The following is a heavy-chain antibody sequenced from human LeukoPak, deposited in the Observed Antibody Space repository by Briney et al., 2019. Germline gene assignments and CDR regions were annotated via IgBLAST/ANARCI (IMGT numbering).Heavy chain of an antibody. CDR2: ISGSGGST. D-gene: IGHD6-19*01. J-gene: IGHJ4*02. Sequence: GGSLRLSCAASGFTFSSYSMNWVRQAPGKGLEWVSAISGSGGSTYYADSVKGRFTISRDNSKNTLYLQMNSLIAEDTAVYYCANLRVKAVAGKDYWGQGTLVTVSS. CDR1: GFTFSSYS. CDR3: ANLRVKAVAGKDY. V-gene: IGHV3-23*01.